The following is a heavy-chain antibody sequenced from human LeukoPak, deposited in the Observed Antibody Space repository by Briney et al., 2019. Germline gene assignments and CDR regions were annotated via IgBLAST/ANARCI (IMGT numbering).Heavy chain of an antibody. CDR2: ISGSGGST. CDR3: AKDPRYYYDSSGYYHY. D-gene: IGHD3-22*01. CDR1: GFTFSSYA. Sequence: GGSLRLSCAASGFTFSSYAMTWVRQAPGKGLEWISAISGSGGSTYYADSVKDRFTISRDNSKNTLYLQMNSLRAEDTAVYYCAKDPRYYYDSSGYYHYWGQGTLVTVSS. V-gene: IGHV3-23*01. J-gene: IGHJ4*02.